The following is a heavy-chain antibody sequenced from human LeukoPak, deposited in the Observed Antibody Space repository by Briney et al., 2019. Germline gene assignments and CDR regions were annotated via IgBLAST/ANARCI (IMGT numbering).Heavy chain of an antibody. V-gene: IGHV5-51*01. J-gene: IGHJ5*02. CDR3: AKLAGSAYTWVDP. CDR1: GYTFTDYW. CDR2: IHPSDSDT. Sequence: GESLKISCEGSGYTFTDYWIGWVRQMPGEGLEWMAIIHPSDSDTRYSPSFQGQVTISADKSISTAYLQWSSLKASDTAVYYCAKLAGSAYTWVDPWGQGTLVTVSS. D-gene: IGHD3-16*01.